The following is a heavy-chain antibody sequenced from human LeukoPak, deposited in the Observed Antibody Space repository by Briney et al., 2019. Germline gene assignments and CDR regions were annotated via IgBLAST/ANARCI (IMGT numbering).Heavy chain of an antibody. V-gene: IGHV3-23*01. D-gene: IGHD3-10*01. J-gene: IGHJ4*02. CDR2: NSGSGDTT. CDR1: GFTLRRYA. Sequence: GGSLRLSCVASGFTLRRYAMSWVGQAPGKGLEWVSSNSGSGDTTYYADSVKGRFTISRDNSKNTLYLQMNSLRAEDTAIYYCANGPGSGNYFELFYFDYWGQGALVTVSS. CDR3: ANGPGSGNYFELFYFDY.